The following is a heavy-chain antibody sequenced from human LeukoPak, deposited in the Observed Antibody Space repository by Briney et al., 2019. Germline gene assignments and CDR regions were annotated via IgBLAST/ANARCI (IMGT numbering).Heavy chain of an antibody. CDR2: ISSSGSTI. CDR1: GFTFSDYY. D-gene: IGHD6-13*01. J-gene: IGHJ4*02. Sequence: PGGSLRLSCAASGFTFSDYYMSWVRQAPGKGLEWASYISSSGSTIYYADSVKGRFTISRDNAKNSLYLQMNSLRAEDTAVYYCARCVAAAGTNYPPDYWGQGTLVTVPS. V-gene: IGHV3-11*04. CDR3: ARCVAAAGTNYPPDY.